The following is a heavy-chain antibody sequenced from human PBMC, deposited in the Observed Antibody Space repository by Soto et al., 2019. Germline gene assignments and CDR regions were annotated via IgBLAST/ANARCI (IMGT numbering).Heavy chain of an antibody. CDR2: IIPRFAAT. D-gene: IGHD2-15*01. J-gene: IGHJ4*02. Sequence: QVQLAQSGAEMTKPGSSVKVSCRASGGSFSDFAFSWVRQAPGQGLEWMGGIIPRFAATKYAQRLQDRVTITADESTNTVYLALNSLTSEDTAIYYCARGAIAAVPAALSSYHDYTNYRFDSWGQGTLVTVSS. V-gene: IGHV1-69*01. CDR1: GGSFSDFA. CDR3: ARGAIAAVPAALSSYHDYTNYRFDS.